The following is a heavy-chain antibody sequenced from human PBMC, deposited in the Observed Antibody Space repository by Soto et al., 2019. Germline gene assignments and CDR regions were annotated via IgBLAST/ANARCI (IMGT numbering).Heavy chain of an antibody. CDR2: ISGSGGST. CDR3: AKQTSPWSSSSDFDY. CDR1: GFTFSSYA. Sequence: GGSLRLSCAASGFTFSSYAMSWVRQAPGKGLEWVSAISGSGGSTYYAGSVKGRFTISRDNSKNTLYLQMNSLRAEDTAVYYCAKQTSPWSSSSDFDYWGQGTLVTVSS. J-gene: IGHJ4*02. V-gene: IGHV3-23*01. D-gene: IGHD6-6*01.